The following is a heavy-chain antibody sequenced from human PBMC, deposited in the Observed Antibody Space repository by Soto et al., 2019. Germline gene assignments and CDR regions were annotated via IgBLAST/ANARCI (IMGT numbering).Heavy chain of an antibody. CDR2: IGTAGDT. D-gene: IGHD3-22*01. CDR1: GFTFSSYD. V-gene: IGHV3-13*04. Sequence: LRLSCSASGFTFSSYDMHWVRQGPGKGLEWVSAIGTAGDTNYAGAVKGRFTISRENAKNSLYLQMNSLRAGDTAIYFCARAIGPTLFDYWGQGTLVTVSS. J-gene: IGHJ4*02. CDR3: ARAIGPTLFDY.